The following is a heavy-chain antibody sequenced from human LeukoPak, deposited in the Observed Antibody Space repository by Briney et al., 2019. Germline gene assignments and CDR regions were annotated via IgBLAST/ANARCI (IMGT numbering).Heavy chain of an antibody. V-gene: IGHV3-23*01. CDR2: ISAGGGGT. Sequence: GGSLRLSCAASGFIFRNYAMSWVRQAPGKGLEWVSSISAGGGGTSYADSVKGRITISRDNSKNTVYLQMNSLRAEDTAVYFCVKTFQYSSNWYDYWGQGTLVTVSS. CDR3: VKTFQYSSNWYDY. J-gene: IGHJ5*01. D-gene: IGHD6-6*01. CDR1: GFIFRNYA.